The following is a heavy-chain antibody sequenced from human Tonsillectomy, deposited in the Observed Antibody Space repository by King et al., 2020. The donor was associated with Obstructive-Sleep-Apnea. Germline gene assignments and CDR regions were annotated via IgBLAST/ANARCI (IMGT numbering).Heavy chain of an antibody. J-gene: IGHJ3*01. Sequence: QLQESGPGLVKPSETLSLTCAFSVGAISSHYWSWIRQPPGKGMEWIGCFTSSVSANYNPYLTSRVTISLDKSKNQFSLRRRSVTAADTAVYYCARLRSVAGTRTPSFDVWGQGPLVTVSS. CDR1: VGAISSHY. CDR2: FTSSVSA. CDR3: ARLRSVAGTRTPSFDV. V-gene: IGHV4-59*08. D-gene: IGHD6-19*01.